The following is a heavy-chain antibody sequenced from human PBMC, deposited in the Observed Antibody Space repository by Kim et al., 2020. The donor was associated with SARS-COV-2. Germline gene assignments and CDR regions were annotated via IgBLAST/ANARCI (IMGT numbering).Heavy chain of an antibody. CDR3: ARPSSGWWNDAFDI. CDR1: GFTFSNYA. V-gene: IGHV3-30-3*01. D-gene: IGHD6-19*01. Sequence: GGSLRLSCAASGFTFSNYAMHWVRQAPGKGLEWVGVTSYDGDNDYYADSVKGRFTISRDNSKNTLSLQMNSLRPEDTAVYYCARPSSGWWNDAFDIWGQGTRVTVSS. CDR2: TSYDGDND. J-gene: IGHJ3*02.